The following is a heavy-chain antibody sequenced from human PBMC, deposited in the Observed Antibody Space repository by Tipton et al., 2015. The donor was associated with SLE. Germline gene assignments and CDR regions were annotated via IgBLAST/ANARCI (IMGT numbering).Heavy chain of an antibody. D-gene: IGHD2-2*01. CDR2: IYYSGST. V-gene: IGHV4-59*01. CDR3: ARVPCSSRRRFDP. J-gene: IGHJ5*02. CDR1: GGSISSYY. Sequence: TLSLTCTVSGGSISSYYWSWIRQPPGKGLEYIGYIYYSGSTNYNPSLKSRVTISVDTSKNQLSLKLTSVTAADTAVCYCARVPCSSRRRFDPWGQGTLVTVSP.